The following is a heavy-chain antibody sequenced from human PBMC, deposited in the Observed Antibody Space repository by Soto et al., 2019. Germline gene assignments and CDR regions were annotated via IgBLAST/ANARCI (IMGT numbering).Heavy chain of an antibody. CDR3: ARLNGHCVSTNCHGYYGMDV. Sequence: SETLSLTCTVSGGSVSSNSYSWGWIRQSPGKGLEWIGTIYSSENTYYNPSLLSRVTISVDTSKNEFSLRLSSVTAADTAVYYCARLNGHCVSTNCHGYYGMDVWGQGTTVTVSS. CDR2: IYSSENT. D-gene: IGHD2-2*03. CDR1: GGSVSSNSYS. V-gene: IGHV4-39*01. J-gene: IGHJ6*02.